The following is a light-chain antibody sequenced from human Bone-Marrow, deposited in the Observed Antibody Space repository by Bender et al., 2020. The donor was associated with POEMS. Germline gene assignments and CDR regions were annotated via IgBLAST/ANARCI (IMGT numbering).Light chain of an antibody. J-gene: IGLJ2*01. CDR2: GIS. CDR3: SSYTTNNTPV. V-gene: IGLV2-14*03. Sequence: QSALTQPASVSGSPGQSITISCTGTNSDIGSYNYVSWYQHLPGTAPKLIISGISHRPSGVSDRFSGSKSGNTASLTISGLQAEDEADYYCSSYTTNNTPVFGGGTKLTVL. CDR1: NSDIGSYNY.